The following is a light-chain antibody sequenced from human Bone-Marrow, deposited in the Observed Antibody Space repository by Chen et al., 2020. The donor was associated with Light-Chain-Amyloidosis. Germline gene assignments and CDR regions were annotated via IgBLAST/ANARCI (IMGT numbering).Light chain of an antibody. V-gene: IGLV6-57*01. CDR1: SGSIATNY. CDR3: KYYRGSSQGV. CDR2: EDD. J-gene: IGLJ3*02. Sequence: NFMLTQPHSVSASPGKTVIISCTRSSGSIATNYVQWYQQRPGSSPTTVIYEDDQRPSGVPDRFSGSIDRSSNAASLTISGLKTEDEADYCGKYYRGSSQGVFGGGTKLTVL.